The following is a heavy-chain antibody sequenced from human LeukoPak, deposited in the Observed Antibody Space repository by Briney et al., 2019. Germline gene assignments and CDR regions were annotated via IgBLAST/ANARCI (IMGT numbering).Heavy chain of an antibody. J-gene: IGHJ3*02. CDR2: IYISGNT. D-gene: IGHD3-22*01. Sequence: PSETLSLTCTVSGASISSYYWSWIRQPAGKGLEWIGRIYISGNTNYNPSLKSRVTMSLDTSKNQFSLKLRSVTAADTAVYFCTRVGGYPLGAFDIWGQGTMVTVSS. V-gene: IGHV4-4*07. CDR3: TRVGGYPLGAFDI. CDR1: GASISSYY.